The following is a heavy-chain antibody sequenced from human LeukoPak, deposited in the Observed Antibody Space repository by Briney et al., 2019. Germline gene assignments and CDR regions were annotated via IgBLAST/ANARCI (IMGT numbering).Heavy chain of an antibody. V-gene: IGHV3-21*04. J-gene: IGHJ4*02. CDR1: GFTFSSYS. Sequence: NPGGSLRLSCAASGFTFSSYSMNWVRQAPGKGLEWVSSISSSSSYIYYADSVKGRFTISRDNAKNSLYLQMNSLRAEDTAVYYCAKDQSRVGASDPFDYWGQGMQVGVSS. CDR3: AKDQSRVGASDPFDY. CDR2: ISSSSSYI. D-gene: IGHD1-26*01.